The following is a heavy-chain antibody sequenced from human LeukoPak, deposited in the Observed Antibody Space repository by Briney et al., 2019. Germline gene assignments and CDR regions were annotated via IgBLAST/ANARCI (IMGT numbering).Heavy chain of an antibody. V-gene: IGHV3-23*01. CDR3: AKGGYYDILTGYHFDY. Sequence: GGSLRLSCAASGFTFKTHAMSWVRQAPGKGLEWVSRIDDSGVIRSYADSVKGRFTISRDNSKMTLTLQMNSLRAEDTAVYYCAKGGYYDILTGYHFDYWGQGTLVTVSS. J-gene: IGHJ4*02. D-gene: IGHD3-9*01. CDR1: GFTFKTHA. CDR2: IDDSGVIR.